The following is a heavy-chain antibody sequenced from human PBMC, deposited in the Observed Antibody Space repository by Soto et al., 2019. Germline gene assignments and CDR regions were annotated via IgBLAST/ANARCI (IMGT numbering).Heavy chain of an antibody. CDR1: GYTLTELS. CDR2: FDPEDGET. Sequence: ASVKVSCKVSGYTLTELSMHWVRQAPGKGLEWMGGFDPEDGETIYAQKFQGRVTMTEDTSTDTAYMELSSLRSEDTAVYYWAVGYSSGWYSFDYWGQGTLVTVSS. CDR3: AVGYSSGWYSFDY. D-gene: IGHD6-19*01. J-gene: IGHJ4*02. V-gene: IGHV1-24*01.